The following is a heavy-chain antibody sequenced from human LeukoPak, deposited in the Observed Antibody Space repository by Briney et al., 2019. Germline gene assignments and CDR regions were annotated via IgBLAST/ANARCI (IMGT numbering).Heavy chain of an antibody. V-gene: IGHV3-33*01. CDR3: ARYGDPRYDY. CDR2: IWYDGSNK. Sequence: PGRSLILSCAASGFPFNRYGMHRVRQAPGKGLEGVAVIWYDGSNKYYADSVKGRFTISRDNSKNTLYLQMNSLRAEDTAVYYCARYGDPRYDYWGQGTLVTVSS. CDR1: GFPFNRYG. D-gene: IGHD4-17*01. J-gene: IGHJ4*02.